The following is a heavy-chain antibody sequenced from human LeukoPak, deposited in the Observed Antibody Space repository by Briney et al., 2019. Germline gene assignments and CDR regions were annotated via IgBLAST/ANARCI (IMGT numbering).Heavy chain of an antibody. D-gene: IGHD6-19*01. CDR3: AREGSIAVIDY. Sequence: GGSLRLSCAASGFTFSSYWLSWVRQAPGKGLEWVANIKQDGSEKYYVDSVKGRFTISRDNAKNSLYLQMNSLRAEDTAVYYCAREGSIAVIDYWGQGTLVTVSS. V-gene: IGHV3-7*01. J-gene: IGHJ4*02. CDR2: IKQDGSEK. CDR1: GFTFSSYW.